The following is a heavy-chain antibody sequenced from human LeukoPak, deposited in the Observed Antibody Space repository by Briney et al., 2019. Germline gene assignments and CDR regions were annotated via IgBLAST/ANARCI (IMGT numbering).Heavy chain of an antibody. CDR2: INHSGST. CDR1: GGSFSGYY. Sequence: SETLSLTCAVGGGSFSGYYWSWSRQPPGKGLEWIGEINHSGSTNYNPSLKSRVTISVDTSKNQFSLKLSSVTAADTAVYYCARGHRDYYGSGSYRLWGQGTLVTVSS. V-gene: IGHV4-34*01. CDR3: ARGHRDYYGSGSYRL. J-gene: IGHJ4*02. D-gene: IGHD3-10*01.